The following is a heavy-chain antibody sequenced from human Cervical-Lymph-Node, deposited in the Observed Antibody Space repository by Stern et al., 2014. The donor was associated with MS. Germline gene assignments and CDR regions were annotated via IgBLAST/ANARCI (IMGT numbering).Heavy chain of an antibody. CDR1: GFTFSGYA. CDR2: LSRDGRST. V-gene: IGHV3-30*04. Sequence: QVQLQESGGDVVQPGRSLRLSCEASGFTFSGYAVNWVRQSPAKGLEWVALLSRDGRSTFYADSVRGRFTTSRGYSDNTVFLQMNSMRAEDTAVYYCARIPGYSSTSDYWGQGTLVTVSS. D-gene: IGHD6-13*01. J-gene: IGHJ4*02. CDR3: ARIPGYSSTSDY.